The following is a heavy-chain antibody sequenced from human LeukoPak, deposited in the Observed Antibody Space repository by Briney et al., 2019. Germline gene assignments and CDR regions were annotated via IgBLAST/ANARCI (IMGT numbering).Heavy chain of an antibody. CDR3: ATAPPRSPYYFDH. Sequence: GGSLRLSCVASGFTFSNDWMHWVRQAPGKGLVWVSRINMDVISTSYADSVKGRFTISRDNAKNTLFLQMNSLSAEDTAVYFCATAPPRSPYYFDHWGQGTLVTVSS. D-gene: IGHD1-14*01. J-gene: IGHJ4*02. CDR2: INMDVIST. V-gene: IGHV3-74*01. CDR1: GFTFSNDW.